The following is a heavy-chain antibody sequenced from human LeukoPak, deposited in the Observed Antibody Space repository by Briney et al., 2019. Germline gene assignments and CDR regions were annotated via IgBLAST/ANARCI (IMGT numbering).Heavy chain of an antibody. Sequence: SETLSLTCTVSGGSITSYYWSWIRQPPGKGLEWIGYMYYSGSTNYNPSLKSRVTISEDTSKNQFSLRLSSVTAADTAVYYRARRDGSGYYGYYFDHWGQGTLVTVSS. CDR2: MYYSGST. CDR1: GGSITSYY. J-gene: IGHJ4*02. V-gene: IGHV4-59*01. D-gene: IGHD3-22*01. CDR3: ARRDGSGYYGYYFDH.